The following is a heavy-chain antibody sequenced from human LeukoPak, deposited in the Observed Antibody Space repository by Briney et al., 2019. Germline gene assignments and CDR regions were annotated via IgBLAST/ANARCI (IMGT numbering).Heavy chain of an antibody. CDR2: IKEDGSEK. J-gene: IGHJ4*02. D-gene: IGHD3-22*01. CDR3: ARDSSGYQ. CDR1: GFSFTTYA. V-gene: IGHV3-7*01. Sequence: GGSLRLSCAASGFSFTTYAMSWVRQAPARGPEWVANIKEDGSEKNYGDSVKGRFTISRDNAKNSLYLEMNSLRVEDTAVYYCARDSSGYQWGQGTLVTVSS.